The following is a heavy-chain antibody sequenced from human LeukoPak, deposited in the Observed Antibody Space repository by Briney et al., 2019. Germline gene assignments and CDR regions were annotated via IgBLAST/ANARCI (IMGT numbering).Heavy chain of an antibody. CDR3: ARGRYNDSGGYHPFFDY. J-gene: IGHJ4*02. CDR1: GGSISSGSYY. CDR2: IYTSGST. D-gene: IGHD3-22*01. Sequence: PSQTLSLTCTVSGGSISSGSYYWSWIRQPAGKGLEWIGRIYTSGSTNYNPSLKSRVTISVDTSKNQFSLKLSSVTAADTAVYYCARGRYNDSGGYHPFFDYWGQGTLVTVSS. V-gene: IGHV4-61*02.